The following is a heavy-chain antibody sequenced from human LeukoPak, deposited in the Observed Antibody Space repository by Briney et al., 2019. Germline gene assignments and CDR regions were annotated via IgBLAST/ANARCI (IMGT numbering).Heavy chain of an antibody. D-gene: IGHD5-12*01. CDR1: GGSISSYY. Sequence: SETLSLTCTVSGGSISSYYWSWIRQPPGKGLERIGYMSYSGTTNYNPSLKSRVTISGDTSKNQFSLKLSTVTAADTAVYYCAREGERGYDPADYWGQGTLVTVSS. CDR3: AREGERGYDPADY. J-gene: IGHJ4*02. V-gene: IGHV4-59*01. CDR2: MSYSGTT.